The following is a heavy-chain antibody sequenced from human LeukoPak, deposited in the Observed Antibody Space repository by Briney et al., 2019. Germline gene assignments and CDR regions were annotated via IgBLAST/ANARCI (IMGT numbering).Heavy chain of an antibody. V-gene: IGHV3-21*01. Sequence: GSLRLSCAASGFTFSYYSMNWVRQAPGKGLEWVSSISRSSTYIYYADSVKGRFTISRDNAKNSLYLQLNSLRAEDTAVYYCARDGAPYDYGDFLDFDYWGQGTLVTVSS. CDR1: GFTFSYYS. CDR3: ARDGAPYDYGDFLDFDY. J-gene: IGHJ4*02. D-gene: IGHD4-17*01. CDR2: ISRSSTYI.